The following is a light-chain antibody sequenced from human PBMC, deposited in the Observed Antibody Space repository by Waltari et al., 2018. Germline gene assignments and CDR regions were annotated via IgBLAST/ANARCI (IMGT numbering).Light chain of an antibody. CDR3: SSYTASRLYV. Sequence: QSALTQPASVSGSPGQSITIPCTGTSSDFGGYHYVSWSQQSPGKAPKLVIHDVSSRPSGTSDRFSGSKSGNTASLIISGLQADDEADYYCSSYTASRLYVFGTGTKVTVL. J-gene: IGLJ1*01. V-gene: IGLV2-14*03. CDR1: SSDFGGYHY. CDR2: DVS.